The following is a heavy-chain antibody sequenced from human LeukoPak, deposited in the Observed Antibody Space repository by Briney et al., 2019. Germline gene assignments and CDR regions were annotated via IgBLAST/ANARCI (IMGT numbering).Heavy chain of an antibody. V-gene: IGHV4-34*01. J-gene: IGHJ4*02. CDR1: GGSFSGYY. CDR2: INHSGST. CDR3: ARKVGDWGLIYYFDY. Sequence: SETLSLTCAVYGGSFSGYYWSWIRQPPGKGLEWIGEINHSGSTNYNPSLKSRVTISVDTSKNQFSLKLSSVTAADTAVYYCARKVGDWGLIYYFDYWGQGTLVTVSS. D-gene: IGHD3-10*01.